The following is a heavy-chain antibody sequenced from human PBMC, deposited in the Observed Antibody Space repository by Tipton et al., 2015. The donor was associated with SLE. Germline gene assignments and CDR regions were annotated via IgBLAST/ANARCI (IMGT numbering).Heavy chain of an antibody. CDR3: ARGMVTWRGAIIGVDV. V-gene: IGHV4-61*02. CDR2: MYTSRST. D-gene: IGHD2-21*02. J-gene: IGHJ6*02. CDR1: GGSFTSGSHY. Sequence: TLSLTCTASGGSFTSGSHYWSWIRQPAGKGLEWIGRMYTSRSTIYNPSFESRVTISVDTSETQFSLRLTSVTAADTAVYYCARGMVTWRGAIIGVDVWGQGTTVNVSS.